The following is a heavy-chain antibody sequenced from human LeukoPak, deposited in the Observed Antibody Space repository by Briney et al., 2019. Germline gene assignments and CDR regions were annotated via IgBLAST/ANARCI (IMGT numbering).Heavy chain of an antibody. V-gene: IGHV4-4*02. CDR2: IYHSGST. CDR3: ARDRYGSGSYKDY. J-gene: IGHJ4*02. D-gene: IGHD3-10*01. CDR1: GGFISSSNW. Sequence: PSGTLSLTCAASGGFISSSNWWSWVRQPPGKGLEWIGEIYHSGSTNYNPSLKSRVTISVDKSKNQFSLKLSSVTAADTAVYYCARDRYGSGSYKDYWGQGTLVTVSS.